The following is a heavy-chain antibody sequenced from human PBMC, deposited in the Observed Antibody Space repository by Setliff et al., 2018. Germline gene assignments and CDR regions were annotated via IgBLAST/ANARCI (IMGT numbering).Heavy chain of an antibody. J-gene: IGHJ4*02. V-gene: IGHV4-39*07. CDR1: GGSISSSNYY. CDR3: AIPSMVRGVIITPLGY. D-gene: IGHD3-10*01. Sequence: SETLSLTCTVSGGSISSSNYYWGWIRQPPGKGLEWIGEIYHSGSTNCNPSLKSRVTISVDKSKNQFSLKLSSVTAADTAVYYCAIPSMVRGVIITPLGYWGQGTLVTVSS. CDR2: IYHSGST.